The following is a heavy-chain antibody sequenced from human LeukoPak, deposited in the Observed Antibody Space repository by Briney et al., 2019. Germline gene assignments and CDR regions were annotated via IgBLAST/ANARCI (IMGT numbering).Heavy chain of an antibody. CDR2: INQDGGEK. CDR1: GFTFSSYW. CDR3: ARGRTGLYSVVTHFDY. V-gene: IGHV3-7*03. Sequence: GALRLSCAASGFTFSSYWMSWVRQAPGKGLEWVANINQDGGEKYYVDSVKGRFTISRDNAKNSLYLQMNSLRAEDTAVYYCARGRTGLYSVVTHFDYWGQGTLVTVSS. J-gene: IGHJ4*02. D-gene: IGHD3-22*01.